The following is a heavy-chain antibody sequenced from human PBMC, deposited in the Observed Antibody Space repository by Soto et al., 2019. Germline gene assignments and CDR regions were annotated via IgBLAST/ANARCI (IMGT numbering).Heavy chain of an antibody. D-gene: IGHD2-21*02. Sequence: QVHLVQSGGHVRKPGAPVKVSCKASGSTFTTFHLHRVRLAHGQGLEWMGWINPDTGDSEYGQKCQGRVTPTRDTPMTTAYMELSSLTSDDTAIYFCARVRYGDCSFQYWGQGTPVSVSS. CDR2: INPDTGDS. V-gene: IGHV1-2*02. J-gene: IGHJ4*02. CDR3: ARVRYGDCSFQY. CDR1: GSTFTTFH.